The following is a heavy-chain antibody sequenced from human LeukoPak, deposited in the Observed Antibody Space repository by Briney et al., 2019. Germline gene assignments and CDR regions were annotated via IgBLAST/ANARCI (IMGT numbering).Heavy chain of an antibody. J-gene: IGHJ4*02. D-gene: IGHD5-18*01. V-gene: IGHV4-61*10. CDR1: GGSISSGSYY. Sequence: PSETLSLTCTVSGGSISSGSYYWSWIRQPAGKGLEWIGYIYYSGSTNYNPSLKSRVTISVDTSKNQFSLKLSSVTAADTAVYYCARDLYNYGLILGYWGQGTLVTVSS. CDR3: ARDLYNYGLILGY. CDR2: IYYSGST.